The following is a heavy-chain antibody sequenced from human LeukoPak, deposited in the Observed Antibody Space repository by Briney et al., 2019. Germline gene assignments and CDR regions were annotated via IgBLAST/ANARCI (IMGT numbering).Heavy chain of an antibody. CDR2: IYYSGNP. D-gene: IGHD3-10*01. V-gene: IGHV4-39*01. J-gene: IGHJ4*02. Sequence: SETLSLTCTVSGGSIISSSYYWGWIRQPPGRGLERIGNIYYSGNPYYNPSLKSRVTISVDTSKNQFSLELSSVTAADTAVYYCARHENGDNYFDNWGQGTLVSVSA. CDR1: GGSIISSSYY. CDR3: ARHENGDNYFDN.